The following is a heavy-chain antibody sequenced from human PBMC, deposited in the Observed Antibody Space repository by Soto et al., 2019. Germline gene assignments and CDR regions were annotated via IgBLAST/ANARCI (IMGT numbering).Heavy chain of an antibody. CDR3: AREGQLGY. V-gene: IGHV3-9*01. D-gene: IGHD6-6*01. Sequence: GGSLRLSCAASGFTFDDYAMHWVRQAPGKGLEWVSGIDYNSGSFGYADSVKGRFTISRDNAKNSLYLQMNNLRAEDTALYYCAREGQLGYWGQGTLVTVSS. CDR2: IDYNSGSF. J-gene: IGHJ4*02. CDR1: GFTFDDYA.